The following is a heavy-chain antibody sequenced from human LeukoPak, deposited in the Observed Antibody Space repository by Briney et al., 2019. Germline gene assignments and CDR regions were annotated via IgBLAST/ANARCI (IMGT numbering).Heavy chain of an antibody. CDR1: GFTFSGYA. CDR3: AKAFDYSNYDAFDI. D-gene: IGHD4-11*01. V-gene: IGHV3-30*18. J-gene: IGHJ3*02. Sequence: GGSLRLSCAASGFTFSGYAMSWVRQAPGKGLEWVAVISYDGSNKYYADSVKGRFTISRDNSKNTLYLQMNSLRAEDTAVYYCAKAFDYSNYDAFDIWGQGTMVTVSS. CDR2: ISYDGSNK.